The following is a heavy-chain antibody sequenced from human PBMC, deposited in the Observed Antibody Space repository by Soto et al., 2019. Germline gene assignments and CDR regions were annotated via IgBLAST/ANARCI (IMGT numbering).Heavy chain of an antibody. CDR1: GYTFTSYY. D-gene: IGHD3-10*01. V-gene: IGHV1-46*03. J-gene: IGHJ4*02. Sequence: ASVKVSCKASGYTFTSYYMHWVRQAPGQGLEWMGIINPSGGSTSYAQKFQGRVTMTRDTSTSTVYMELSSLRSEDTAVYYCARNVITMVRGVIAFDYWGQGTLVTVSS. CDR3: ARNVITMVRGVIAFDY. CDR2: INPSGGST.